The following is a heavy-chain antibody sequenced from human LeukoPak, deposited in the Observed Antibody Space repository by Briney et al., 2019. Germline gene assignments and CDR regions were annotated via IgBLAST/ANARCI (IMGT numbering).Heavy chain of an antibody. Sequence: PGGSLRLSCAASGFTFSSYSMNWVRQAPGKGLEWVSAISGSGGSTYYADSVKGRFTISRDNSKNTLYLQMNSLRAEDTAVYYCAKKIAAAGAAFDIWGQGTMVTVSS. J-gene: IGHJ3*02. D-gene: IGHD6-13*01. V-gene: IGHV3-23*01. CDR3: AKKIAAAGAAFDI. CDR1: GFTFSSYS. CDR2: ISGSGGST.